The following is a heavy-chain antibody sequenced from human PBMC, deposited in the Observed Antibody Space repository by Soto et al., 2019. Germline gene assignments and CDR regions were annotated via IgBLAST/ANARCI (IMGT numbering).Heavy chain of an antibody. CDR1: RDSVSINSAA. CDR3: ARGGSGYDSGYFDY. D-gene: IGHD5-12*01. J-gene: IGHJ4*02. CDR2: TYYRSKWYN. Sequence: SPTLSLTCAISRDSVSINSAAWNWIRQSPSRGLEWLGRTYYRSKWYNDYAVSVKSRITINPDTSKNQFSLQLNSVTPEDTAVYYCARGGSGYDSGYFDYWGQGTLVTVSS. V-gene: IGHV6-1*01.